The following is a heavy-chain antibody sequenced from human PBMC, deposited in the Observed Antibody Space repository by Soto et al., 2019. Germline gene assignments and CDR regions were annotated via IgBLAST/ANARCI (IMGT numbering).Heavy chain of an antibody. D-gene: IGHD2-15*01. CDR3: DSRLTVVGGMHV. CDR1: GGSISSGGYS. J-gene: IGHJ6*02. V-gene: IGHV4-30-2*01. Sequence: SETLSLTCAVSGGSISSGGYSWSWIRQPPGKGLEWIGYIYHSGSTYYNPSLKSRVTISVDRSKNQFSLKLTSVTAADTAVYYCDSRLTVVGGMHVWGQGTTVTVS. CDR2: IYHSGST.